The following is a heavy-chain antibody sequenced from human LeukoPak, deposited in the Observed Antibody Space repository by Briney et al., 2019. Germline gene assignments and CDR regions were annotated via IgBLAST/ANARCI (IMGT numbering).Heavy chain of an antibody. CDR3: ARRPVDTSMVGLDY. V-gene: IGHV5-51*01. Sequence: GESLKISCKGSGYNFTSHWIGWVRQMPGEGLEWMGIMYPGDSDTRYSPSFQGQVTISADKSISTAYLQWSSLKASDTAIYYCARRPVDTSMVGLDYWGQGTLVTVSS. J-gene: IGHJ4*02. CDR2: MYPGDSDT. D-gene: IGHD5-18*01. CDR1: GYNFTSHW.